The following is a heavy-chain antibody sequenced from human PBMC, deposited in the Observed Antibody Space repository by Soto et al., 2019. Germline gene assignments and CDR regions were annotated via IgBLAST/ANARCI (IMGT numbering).Heavy chain of an antibody. CDR1: GFSLSTSGVG. CDR3: AHSSSRWPLGY. V-gene: IGHV2-5*02. D-gene: IGHD4-17*01. J-gene: IGHJ4*02. Sequence: QITLKESGHTLVKPTQTLTLTCTFSGFSLSTSGVGVVWLRQPPGKALEWLALVYWDDDKRYSPSLKSRLTITQDTSKNQVVLTMNNMDHVDTATYYCAHSSSRWPLGYWGQGALVTVSS. CDR2: VYWDDDK.